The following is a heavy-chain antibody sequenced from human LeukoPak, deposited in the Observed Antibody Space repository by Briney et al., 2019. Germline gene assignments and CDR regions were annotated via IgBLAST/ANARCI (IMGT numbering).Heavy chain of an antibody. D-gene: IGHD1-26*01. J-gene: IGHJ6*03. CDR1: GGSISSYY. CDR2: IYYSGNT. Sequence: SETLSLTCTVSGGSISSYYWGWIRQPPGKGLEWIGSIYYSGNTYYNASLKSQVSISIDTSKNQFSLKLTSVTAADTAVYYCARDVGLYYYYYYMDVWGKGTTVTVSS. V-gene: IGHV4-39*02. CDR3: ARDVGLYYYYYYMDV.